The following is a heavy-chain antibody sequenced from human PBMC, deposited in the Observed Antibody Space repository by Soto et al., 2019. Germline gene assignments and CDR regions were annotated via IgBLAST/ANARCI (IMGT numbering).Heavy chain of an antibody. D-gene: IGHD3-22*01. V-gene: IGHV5-51*01. CDR1: GYSFTSYW. J-gene: IGHJ3*02. CDR2: IYPGDSDT. Sequence: GESLKISCKGSGYSFTSYWIGWVRQMPGKGLEWMGTIYPGDSDTRYSPSFQGQVTISADKSNSTAYLQWSSLKASDTAMYYCARYEGGYKYAFDIWGQGTMVTVSS. CDR3: ARYEGGYKYAFDI.